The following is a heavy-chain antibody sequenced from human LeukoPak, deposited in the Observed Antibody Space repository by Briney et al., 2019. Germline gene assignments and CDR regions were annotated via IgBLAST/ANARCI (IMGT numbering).Heavy chain of an antibody. V-gene: IGHV1-46*01. CDR3: ARDHYHKLPSVMVTAPDY. J-gene: IGHJ4*02. D-gene: IGHD2-21*02. CDR1: GYTFTSYY. CDR2: INPSGGST. Sequence: GASVKVSCKASGYTFTSYYMHWVRQAPGRGLEWMGIINPSGGSTSYAQKFQGRVTMTRDMSTSTVYMELSSLRSEDTAVYYCARDHYHKLPSVMVTAPDYWGQGTLVIVSS.